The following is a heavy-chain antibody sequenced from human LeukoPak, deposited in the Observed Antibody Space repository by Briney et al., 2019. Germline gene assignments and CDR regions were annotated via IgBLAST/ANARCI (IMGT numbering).Heavy chain of an antibody. CDR1: GGSISRYY. V-gene: IGHV4-59*01. CDR2: INYSGST. D-gene: IGHD6-13*01. Sequence: SETLSLTCTVSGGSISRYYWSWIRQAPGEGLDWIGYINYSGSTKYNPSLKSRVTISVDTSKNQFSLKLSSVTAADTAVYYCARFRSSWRGFDYWGQGTLVTVSS. J-gene: IGHJ4*02. CDR3: ARFRSSWRGFDY.